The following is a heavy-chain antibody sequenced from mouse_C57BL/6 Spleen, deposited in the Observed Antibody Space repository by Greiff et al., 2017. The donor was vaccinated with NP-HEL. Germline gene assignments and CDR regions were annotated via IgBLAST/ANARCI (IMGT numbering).Heavy chain of an antibody. CDR2: IDPSDSYT. CDR1: GYTFTSYW. V-gene: IGHV1-69*01. D-gene: IGHD2-5*01. Sequence: QVQLQQPGAELVMPGASVKLSCKASGYTFTSYWMHWVKQRPGQGLEWIGEIDPSDSYTNYNQKFKGKSTLTVDKSSSTAYMQLSSLTSEDSAVYYCARSYSNLRAWFAYWGQGTLVTDSA. J-gene: IGHJ3*01. CDR3: ARSYSNLRAWFAY.